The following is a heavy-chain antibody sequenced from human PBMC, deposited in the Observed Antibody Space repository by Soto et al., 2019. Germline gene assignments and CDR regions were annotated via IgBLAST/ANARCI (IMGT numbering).Heavy chain of an antibody. CDR2: IYPGDSDT. Sequence: PGESLKISCKGSGYSFTSYWIGWVRQMPGKGLEWMGIIYPGDSDTRYSPSFQGQVTISADKSISTAYLQWSSLKASDTAMYYCARHGGDIEDSICYYYYGMDVWVQGTTVTVSS. CDR1: GYSFTSYW. D-gene: IGHD2-21*01. CDR3: ARHGGDIEDSICYYYYGMDV. V-gene: IGHV5-51*01. J-gene: IGHJ6*02.